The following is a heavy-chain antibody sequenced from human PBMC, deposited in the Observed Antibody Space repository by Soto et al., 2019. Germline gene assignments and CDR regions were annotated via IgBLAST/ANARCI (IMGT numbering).Heavy chain of an antibody. CDR3: ARVDSSGWKYYFDY. D-gene: IGHD6-19*01. CDR2: INSDGSST. CDR1: GFTFSSYW. Sequence: GGSLRLSCAASGFTFSSYWMHWVRQAPGKGLVWVSRINSDGSSTSYADSVKGRFTISRDNAKNTLYLQMNSLRAEDTAVYYCARVDSSGWKYYFDYWGQGTLVTVSS. V-gene: IGHV3-74*01. J-gene: IGHJ4*02.